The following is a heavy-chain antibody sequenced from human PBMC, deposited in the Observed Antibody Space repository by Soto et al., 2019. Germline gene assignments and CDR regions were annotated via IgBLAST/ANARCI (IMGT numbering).Heavy chain of an antibody. V-gene: IGHV4-31*03. D-gene: IGHD3-10*01. CDR3: ARAALPMVRALIV. Sequence: PSDTLSLTCTVSGGSISSAGYYWIWIRQHPGKGLEWIGYIYYSGSTYYNPSLKSRVTISVDTSKNQFSLKLSSVTAADTAVYYCARAALPMVRALIVWGQGPTVTVSS. CDR2: IYYSGST. J-gene: IGHJ6*02. CDR1: GGSISSAGYY.